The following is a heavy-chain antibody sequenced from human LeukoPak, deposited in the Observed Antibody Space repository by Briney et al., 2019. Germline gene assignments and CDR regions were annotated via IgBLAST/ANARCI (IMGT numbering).Heavy chain of an antibody. CDR2: INPSSGST. J-gene: IGHJ4*02. CDR1: GYTFIGHF. CDR3: TRDRGYGWYVSDH. V-gene: IGHV1-2*02. D-gene: IGHD6-19*01. Sequence: ASVKVSCKASGYTFIGHFIHWVRQAPGQGLEWMGWINPSSGSTNYAQKFKGRVTMTRDTSISTTYMELNSLRSDDTALYYCTRDRGYGWYVSDHWGQGTLVTVSS.